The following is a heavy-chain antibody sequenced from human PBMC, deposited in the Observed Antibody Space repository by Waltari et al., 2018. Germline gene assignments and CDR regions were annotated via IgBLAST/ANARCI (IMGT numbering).Heavy chain of an antibody. CDR3: ASYVYSSSWYPFDY. V-gene: IGHV4-39*01. J-gene: IGHJ4*02. D-gene: IGHD6-13*01. CDR2: IYYSGST. Sequence: QLQLQESGPGLVKPSETLSLTCTVSGGSISSSSYYWGWIRQPPGKELEWIGSIYYSGSTYYNPSLKSRVTISVDTSKNQFSLKLSSVTAADTAVYYCASYVYSSSWYPFDYWGQGTLVTVSS. CDR1: GGSISSSSYY.